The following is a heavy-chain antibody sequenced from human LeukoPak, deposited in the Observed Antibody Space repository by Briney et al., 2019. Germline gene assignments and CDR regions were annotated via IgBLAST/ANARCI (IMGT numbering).Heavy chain of an antibody. CDR3: ARSPGATPPRDAFDI. J-gene: IGHJ3*02. CDR1: GFTVSSNY. Sequence: GGSLRLSCAASGFTVSSNYMSWVRQAPGKGLEWVSVIYSGGSTYYADSVKGRFTISRDNSKSTLYLQMNSLRAEDTAVYYCARSPGATPPRDAFDIWGQGTMVTVSS. CDR2: IYSGGST. D-gene: IGHD1-26*01. V-gene: IGHV3-66*01.